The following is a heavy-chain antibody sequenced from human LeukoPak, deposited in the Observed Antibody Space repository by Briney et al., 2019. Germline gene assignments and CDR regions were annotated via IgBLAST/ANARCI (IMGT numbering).Heavy chain of an antibody. J-gene: IGHJ4*02. V-gene: IGHV4-59*08. CDR3: ARYGSGTYPRFDY. D-gene: IGHD3-10*01. CDR1: GGSISGYY. CDR2: IYNSGST. Sequence: SETLSLTCTVSGGSISGYYWSWIRQPPGKGLEWIAYIYNSGSTNYNPSLQSRVTISVDTSKNQFSLNLSSVTAADTAVYYCARYGSGTYPRFDYWGQGTLVTVSS.